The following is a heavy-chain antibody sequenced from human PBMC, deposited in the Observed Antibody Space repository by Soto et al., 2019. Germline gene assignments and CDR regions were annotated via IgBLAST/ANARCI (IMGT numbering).Heavy chain of an antibody. D-gene: IGHD3-10*01. Sequence: GESLKISCKGSGYSFTSYWIGWVRQMPGKGLEWMGIIYPGDSDTRYSPSFQGQVTISADKSISTAYLQWSSLKASDTAMYYCARRFGASRTATLAFDPWGQGTMVTVS. CDR1: GYSFTSYW. V-gene: IGHV5-51*01. CDR2: IYPGDSDT. J-gene: IGHJ5*02. CDR3: ARRFGASRTATLAFDP.